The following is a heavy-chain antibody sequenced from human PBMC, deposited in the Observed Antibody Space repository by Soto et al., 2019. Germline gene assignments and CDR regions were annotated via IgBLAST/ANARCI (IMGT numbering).Heavy chain of an antibody. CDR3: ARGDSTDCSNGVCSFFYNHDMDV. V-gene: IGHV1-2*04. Sequence: ASVKVSCKASGYSFTDYHIHWVRQAPGQGLEWLGRIDPKSGGTSTAQKFQGWVTMTTDTSISTASMELTRLTSDDTAIYYCARGDSTDCSNGVCSFFYNHDMDVWGQGTTVTVSS. CDR1: GYSFTDYH. CDR2: IDPKSGGT. D-gene: IGHD2-8*01. J-gene: IGHJ6*02.